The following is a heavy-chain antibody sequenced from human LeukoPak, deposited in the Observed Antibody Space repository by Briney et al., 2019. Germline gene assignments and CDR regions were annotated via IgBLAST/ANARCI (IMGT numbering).Heavy chain of an antibody. V-gene: IGHV3-21*01. CDR2: ISSSSSYI. Sequence: GGSLRLSCAASGFTFSSYSMNWVRQAPGKGLEWVSSISSSSSYIYYADSVKGRFTISRDNAKNSLYLQMNSLRAEDTAVYYCARDRDYYGSDHFDCWGQGTLVTVSS. D-gene: IGHD3-10*01. J-gene: IGHJ4*02. CDR1: GFTFSSYS. CDR3: ARDRDYYGSDHFDC.